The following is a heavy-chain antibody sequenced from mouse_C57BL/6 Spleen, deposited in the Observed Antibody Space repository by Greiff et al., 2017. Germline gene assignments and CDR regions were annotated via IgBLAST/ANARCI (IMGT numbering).Heavy chain of an antibody. D-gene: IGHD1-1*01. J-gene: IGHJ2*01. CDR2: ISGGGGNT. V-gene: IGHV5-9*01. Sequence: EVPGVESGGGLVKPGGSLKLSCAASGFTFSSYTMSWVRPTPEKRLEWVATISGGGGNTYYPDSVKGRFTISRDNAKNTLYLQMSSLRSEDTALYYCARHEDYYGSGAFDYWGQGTTLTVSS. CDR1: GFTFSSYT. CDR3: ARHEDYYGSGAFDY.